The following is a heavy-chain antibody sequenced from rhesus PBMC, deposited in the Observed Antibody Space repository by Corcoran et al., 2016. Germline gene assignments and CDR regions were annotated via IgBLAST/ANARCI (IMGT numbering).Heavy chain of an antibody. V-gene: IGHV4-173*01. CDR2: ISGSVGHR. CDR3: AKSRGIGWFGYGLDS. Sequence: QLQLQESGPGLVKPSETLSLTCAVSGGSISSNYWSWIRQPPGKGLEWIGRISGSVGHRNYNPPLKSRVTISTDTAKNQFSLKLSSVTAADTAVYFCAKSRGIGWFGYGLDSWGQGVLVTVSS. CDR1: GGSISSNY. J-gene: IGHJ6*01. D-gene: IGHD6-31*01.